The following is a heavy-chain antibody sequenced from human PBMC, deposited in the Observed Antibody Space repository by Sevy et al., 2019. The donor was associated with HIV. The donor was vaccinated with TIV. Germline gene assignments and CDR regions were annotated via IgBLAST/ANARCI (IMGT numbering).Heavy chain of an antibody. CDR3: ARTGQQLVQGDAFDI. V-gene: IGHV1-18*01. CDR1: GYTFTSYG. CDR2: ISAYNGNT. D-gene: IGHD6-13*01. Sequence: KASCKASGYTFTSYGISWVRQAPGQGLEWMGWISAYNGNTNYAQKLQGRVTMTTDTSTNTAYMELGGLRSDDTAVYYCARTGQQLVQGDAFDIWGQGTMVTVSS. J-gene: IGHJ3*02.